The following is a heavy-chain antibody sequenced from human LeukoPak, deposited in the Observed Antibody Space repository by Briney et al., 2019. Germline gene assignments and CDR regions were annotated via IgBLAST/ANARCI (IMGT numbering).Heavy chain of an antibody. CDR2: INPNSAGT. CDR3: ARHSKYANNWFDP. Sequence: ASVKVSCKASGYTFSDYYMHWVRQAPGQGPEWMGWINPNSAGTKYAQKFQGRVTMTWDTSISTAYMELSMLTSDDTAVYYCARHSKYANNWFDPWGQGTLVTVSA. D-gene: IGHD4-11*01. CDR1: GYTFSDYY. V-gene: IGHV1-2*02. J-gene: IGHJ5*02.